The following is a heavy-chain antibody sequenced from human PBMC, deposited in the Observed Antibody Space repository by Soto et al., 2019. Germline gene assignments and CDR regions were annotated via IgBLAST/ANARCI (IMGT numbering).Heavy chain of an antibody. CDR1: GGSISSYY. J-gene: IGHJ4*02. D-gene: IGHD6-13*01. Sequence: SETLSLTCTVSGGSISSYYWSWIRQPPGKGLEGIGYIYYSGSTNYTPSLKSRVTISGDTSKNKFSLKLSTVTADDTAVYYCAREVGSSSQTATQDHQPHYYFDYWGQGTLVTVSS. CDR3: AREVGSSSQTATQDHQPHYYFDY. CDR2: IYYSGST. V-gene: IGHV4-59*12.